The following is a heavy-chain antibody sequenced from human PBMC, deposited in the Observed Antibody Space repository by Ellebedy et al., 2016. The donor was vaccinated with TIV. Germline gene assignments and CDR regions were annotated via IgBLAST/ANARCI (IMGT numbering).Heavy chain of an antibody. Sequence: GESLKISXAASGFTFSSYSMNWVRQAPGKGLEWVSSISSSSSYIYYADSVKGRFTISRDNSKNTLYLQMNSLRAEDTAVYYCAKVAVMVRGVIVETPDYWGQGTLVTVSS. J-gene: IGHJ4*02. CDR1: GFTFSSYS. CDR3: AKVAVMVRGVIVETPDY. CDR2: ISSSSSYI. D-gene: IGHD3-10*01. V-gene: IGHV3-21*04.